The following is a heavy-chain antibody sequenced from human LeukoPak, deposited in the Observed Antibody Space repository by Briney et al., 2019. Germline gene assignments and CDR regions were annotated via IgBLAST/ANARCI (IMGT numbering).Heavy chain of an antibody. V-gene: IGHV3-48*03. CDR1: GFTFSSYE. CDR3: ARAFQELPQLYYYYYMDV. CDR2: ISSSGSTK. J-gene: IGHJ6*03. D-gene: IGHD6-13*01. Sequence: GGSLRLSCAASGFTFSSYEMNWVRQAPGKGLEWVSYISSSGSTKYYADSVKGRFTISRDNAKNSLYLQTNSLRAEDTAVYYCARAFQELPQLYYYYYMDVWGKGTTVTVSS.